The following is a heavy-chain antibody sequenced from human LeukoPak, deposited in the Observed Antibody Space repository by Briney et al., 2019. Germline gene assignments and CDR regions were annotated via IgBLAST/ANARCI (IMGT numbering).Heavy chain of an antibody. CDR2: IYYSGST. V-gene: IGHV4-30-4*08. Sequence: SETLSLTCTVSGGSISRGDYHWSWIRQPPGKGLEWIGYIYYSGSTYYNPSLKSRVTISVDTFKNQFSLKLSSVTAADTAVYYCARNYQLLFRWFDPWSQGTLVTVSS. CDR3: ARNYQLLFRWFDP. D-gene: IGHD2-2*01. J-gene: IGHJ5*02. CDR1: GGSISRGDYH.